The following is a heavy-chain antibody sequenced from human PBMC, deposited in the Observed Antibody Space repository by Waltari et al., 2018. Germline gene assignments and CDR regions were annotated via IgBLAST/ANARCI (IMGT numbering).Heavy chain of an antibody. J-gene: IGHJ4*02. CDR1: GFTFSSYW. CDR2: IKEDGGEE. Sequence: EVQLVESGGGLVQPGGSLRLSCAASGFTFSSYWMTWVRQAPGKGLECVASIKEDGGEEDYGGSVKGRFTISRDNARNSLYLQMNSLRAEDTAVYYCARDPTRKFDYWGQGTLVTASS. CDR3: ARDPTRKFDY. V-gene: IGHV3-7*04.